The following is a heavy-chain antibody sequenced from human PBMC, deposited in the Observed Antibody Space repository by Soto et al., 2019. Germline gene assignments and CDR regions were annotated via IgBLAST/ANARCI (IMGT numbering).Heavy chain of an antibody. D-gene: IGHD2-2*01. CDR1: GFTFTSSA. Sequence: SVKVSCKASGFTFTSSAMQWVRQARGQRLEWIGWIVVGSGNTNYAQKFQERVTITRDMSTSTAYMELSSLRSDDTAVYYCAAGLGYCSSTSCYGSLDYWGQGTLVTVSS. CDR2: IVVGSGNT. V-gene: IGHV1-58*02. J-gene: IGHJ4*02. CDR3: AAGLGYCSSTSCYGSLDY.